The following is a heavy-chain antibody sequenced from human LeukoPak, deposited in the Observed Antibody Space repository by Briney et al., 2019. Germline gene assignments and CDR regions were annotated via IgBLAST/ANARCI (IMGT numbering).Heavy chain of an antibody. CDR3: ARGPQVGAFDL. Sequence: ASVKVSCKASGGTFSSYAISWVRQAPGQGLEWMGGIIPIFGTANYAEKFQGRVTITADESTSTAYMELSSLRSEDTAVYYCARGPQVGAFDLWGQGTMVTVSS. J-gene: IGHJ3*01. CDR1: GGTFSSYA. D-gene: IGHD1-26*01. CDR2: IIPIFGTA. V-gene: IGHV1-69*13.